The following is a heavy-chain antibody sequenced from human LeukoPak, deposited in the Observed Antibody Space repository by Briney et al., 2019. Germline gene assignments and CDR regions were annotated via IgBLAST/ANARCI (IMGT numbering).Heavy chain of an antibody. Sequence: ASVKVSCKASGYTFTSYGISWVRQAPGQGLEWMGWISAYNGNTNYAQKLQGRVTMTTDTSTSTAYMELRSLRSDDTAVYYCARDLGPTGIAARRGWFDPWGQGTLVTVSS. J-gene: IGHJ5*02. CDR2: ISAYNGNT. CDR1: GYTFTSYG. CDR3: ARDLGPTGIAARRGWFDP. D-gene: IGHD6-6*01. V-gene: IGHV1-18*01.